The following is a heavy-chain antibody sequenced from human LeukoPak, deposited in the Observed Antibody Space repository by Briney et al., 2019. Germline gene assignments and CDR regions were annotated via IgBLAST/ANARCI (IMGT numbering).Heavy chain of an antibody. D-gene: IGHD3-10*01. CDR3: ARGAEKILSFGEYPSDAFDI. CDR1: GFTFSNAW. V-gene: IGHV3-30*03. CDR2: ISFDGRKK. Sequence: GGSLRLSCAASGFTFSNAWMSWVRQAPGKGLEWVTEISFDGRKKTYVDSVKGRFTISRDSPKNTVYLQMDSLRAEDTAVYYCARGAEKILSFGEYPSDAFDIWGQGTMVSVTS. J-gene: IGHJ3*02.